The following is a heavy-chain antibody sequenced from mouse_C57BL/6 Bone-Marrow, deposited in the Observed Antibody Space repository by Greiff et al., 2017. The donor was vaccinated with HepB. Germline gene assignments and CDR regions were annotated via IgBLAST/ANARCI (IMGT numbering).Heavy chain of an antibody. D-gene: IGHD2-5*01. Sequence: VQLQQSGAELVRPGASVKLSCTASGFNIKDDYMHWVKQRPEQGLEWIGWIDPENGDTEYASKFQGKATITADTSSNTAYLQLSSLTSEDTSVYYCTRGSNYVEDYWGQGTSVTVSS. CDR1: GFNIKDDY. CDR2: IDPENGDT. V-gene: IGHV14-4*01. J-gene: IGHJ4*01. CDR3: TRGSNYVEDY.